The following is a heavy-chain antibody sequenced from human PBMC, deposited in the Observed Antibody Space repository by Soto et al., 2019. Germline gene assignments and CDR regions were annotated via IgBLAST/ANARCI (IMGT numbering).Heavy chain of an antibody. J-gene: IGHJ6*02. CDR3: ARGVYCGGDCYSNYYYYYGMDV. V-gene: IGHV1-69*10. CDR2: IIPILGIA. CDR1: GGTFSSYA. D-gene: IGHD2-21*02. Sequence: ASVKVSCKASGGTFSSYAISWVRQAPGQGLEWMGGIIPILGIANYAQKFQGRVTITADKSTSTAYMELSSLRSEDTAVYYCARGVYCGGDCYSNYYYYYGMDVWGQGTTVTVSS.